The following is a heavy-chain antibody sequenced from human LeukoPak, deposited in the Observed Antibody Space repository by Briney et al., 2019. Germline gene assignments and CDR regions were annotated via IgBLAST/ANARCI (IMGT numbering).Heavy chain of an antibody. CDR1: GGSFSGYY. D-gene: IGHD3-10*01. CDR2: INHSGST. Sequence: SETLSLTCAVYGGSFSGYYWSWIRQPPGKGLEWIGEINHSGSTNYNPSLKSRVTISVDTSKNQFSLKLSSVTAADTAVYYCARGSRTLLRFGELSKTLDYWGQGTLVTVSS. J-gene: IGHJ4*02. CDR3: ARGSRTLLRFGELSKTLDY. V-gene: IGHV4-34*01.